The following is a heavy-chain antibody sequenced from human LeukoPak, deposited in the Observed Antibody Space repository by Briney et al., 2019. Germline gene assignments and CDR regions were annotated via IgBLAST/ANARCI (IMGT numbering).Heavy chain of an antibody. J-gene: IGHJ6*03. CDR1: GFTFSSYA. D-gene: IGHD3-10*01. Sequence: GGSLRLSCAASGFTFSSYAMSWVRQAPGKGLEWVSAISGSGGSTYYADSVKGRFTISRDNSKNTLYLQMNSLRAEDTAVYYCAKASGSTGYYYYYYMDVWGKGTTVTVSS. CDR3: AKASGSTGYYYYYYMDV. V-gene: IGHV3-23*01. CDR2: ISGSGGST.